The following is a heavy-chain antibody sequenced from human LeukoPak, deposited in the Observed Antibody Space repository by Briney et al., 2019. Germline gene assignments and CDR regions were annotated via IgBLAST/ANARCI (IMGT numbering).Heavy chain of an antibody. Sequence: AASVKVSCKASGGTFSSYAISWVRQAPGQGLEWMGRIIPILGIANYAQKFQGRVTITADKSTSTAYMELSSLRSEGTAVYYCARDKAVTTERTQYFHHWGQGTLVTVSS. CDR1: GGTFSSYA. J-gene: IGHJ1*01. V-gene: IGHV1-69*04. CDR3: ARDKAVTTERTQYFHH. D-gene: IGHD4-11*01. CDR2: IIPILGIA.